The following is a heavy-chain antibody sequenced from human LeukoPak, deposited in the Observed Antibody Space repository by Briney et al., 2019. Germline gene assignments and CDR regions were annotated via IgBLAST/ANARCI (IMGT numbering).Heavy chain of an antibody. CDR1: GYTFTSYA. D-gene: IGHD6-13*01. V-gene: IGHV1-3*01. CDR2: INAGNGNT. Sequence: ASVKVSCRASGYTFTSYAMHWVRQAPGQRLEWMGWINAGNGNTKYSQKFQGRVTITRDTSASTAYMELSSLRSEDTAVYYCAREVILAAGTKYFDYWGQGTLVTVSS. CDR3: AREVILAAGTKYFDY. J-gene: IGHJ4*02.